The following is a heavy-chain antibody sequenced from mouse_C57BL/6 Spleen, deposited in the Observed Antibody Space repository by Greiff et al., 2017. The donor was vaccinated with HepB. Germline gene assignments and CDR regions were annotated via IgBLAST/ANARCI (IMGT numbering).Heavy chain of an antibody. J-gene: IGHJ3*01. CDR1: GYAFSSYW. V-gene: IGHV1-80*01. D-gene: IGHD1-1*01. CDR3: ARDYGSSYGGFAY. Sequence: QVQLKQSGAELVKPGASVKISCKASGYAFSSYWMNWVKQRPGKGLEWIGQIYPGDGDTNYNGKFKGKATLTADKSSSTAYMQLSSLTSEDSAVYFCARDYGSSYGGFAYWGQGTLVTVSA. CDR2: IYPGDGDT.